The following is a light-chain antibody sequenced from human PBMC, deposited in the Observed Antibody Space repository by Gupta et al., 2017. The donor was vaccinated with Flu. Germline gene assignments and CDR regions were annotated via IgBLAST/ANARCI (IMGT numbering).Light chain of an antibody. V-gene: IGKV3-11*01. Sequence: DIVLTQSPFPLSLSPGERAIPSRRASQSISGYLVWYQQKPGQSPRLLMYTESNRATGIPARFSGSGSGTDFTLTISSLEPEDFAVYYCQQRNYWPPTSGQGTKVEIK. CDR1: QSISGY. J-gene: IGKJ1*01. CDR2: TES. CDR3: QQRNYWPPT.